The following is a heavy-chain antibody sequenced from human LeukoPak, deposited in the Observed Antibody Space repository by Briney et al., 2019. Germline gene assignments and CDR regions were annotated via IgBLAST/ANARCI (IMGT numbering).Heavy chain of an antibody. V-gene: IGHV4-59*01. CDR2: IYYSGST. Sequence: SETLSFTCTVSGGSISSYYWSWIRQPPGKGLEWIGYIYYSGSTNYNPSLKSRVTISVDTSKNQFSLKLSSVTAADTAVYYCARGGAPRNWFDPWGQGTLVTVSS. J-gene: IGHJ5*02. CDR1: GGSISSYY. CDR3: ARGGAPRNWFDP. D-gene: IGHD3-16*01.